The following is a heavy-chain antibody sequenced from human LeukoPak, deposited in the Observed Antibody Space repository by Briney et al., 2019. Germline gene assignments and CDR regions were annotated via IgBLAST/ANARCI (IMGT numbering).Heavy chain of an antibody. V-gene: IGHV4-59*08. J-gene: IGHJ4*02. D-gene: IGHD3-10*01. CDR2: IYNSGNN. CDR1: GGSISSDY. CDR3: ATRGY. Sequence: SETLSLTCTVSGGSISSDYWQWIRQPPGRGLEWVGYIYNSGNNHYNSSLKSRVTISIDTSKNQFSLKLASVTAADTAVYYCATRGYWGQGTLVAVSS.